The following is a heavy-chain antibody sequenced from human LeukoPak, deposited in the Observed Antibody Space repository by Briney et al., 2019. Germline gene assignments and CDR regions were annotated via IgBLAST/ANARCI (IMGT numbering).Heavy chain of an antibody. Sequence: GGSLRLSCAASGFTFSSYAMSWVRQAPGKGLEWVSAISGSGGSTYYADSVKGRFTISRDNSKTTLYLQMNSLRAEDTAVYYCAKDSEMNPLFDYWGQGTLVTVSS. J-gene: IGHJ4*02. CDR3: AKDSEMNPLFDY. CDR1: GFTFSSYA. CDR2: ISGSGGST. D-gene: IGHD1-14*01. V-gene: IGHV3-23*01.